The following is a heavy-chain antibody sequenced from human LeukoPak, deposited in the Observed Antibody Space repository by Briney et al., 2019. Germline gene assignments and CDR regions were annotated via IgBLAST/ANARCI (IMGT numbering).Heavy chain of an antibody. CDR1: GFTFSSYS. V-gene: IGHV3-21*01. CDR3: AREVGAVAGTPANYFDY. Sequence: GGSLRLSCAASGFTFSSYSMNWVRQAPGKGLEWVSSISSSSSYIYYADSVKGRFTISRDNAKNSLYLQMNSLRAEDTAVYYCAREVGAVAGTPANYFDYWGQGTLVTVSS. CDR2: ISSSSSYI. J-gene: IGHJ4*02. D-gene: IGHD6-19*01.